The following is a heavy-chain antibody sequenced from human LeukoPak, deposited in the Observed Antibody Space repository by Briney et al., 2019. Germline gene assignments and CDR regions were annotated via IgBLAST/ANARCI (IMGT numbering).Heavy chain of an antibody. V-gene: IGHV3-33*01. CDR1: GFTFSRYG. CDR3: ARDRSTTHFDY. D-gene: IGHD5/OR15-5a*01. J-gene: IGHJ4*02. Sequence: GGFLRLSCVASGFTFSRYGMHWVRQAPGKGLMWVAMIWYDGSNTYYADSEKGRFTISRDNSKNTLFLQMESLRAEDTAVYYCARDRSTTHFDYWGQGTLVTVSS. CDR2: IWYDGSNT.